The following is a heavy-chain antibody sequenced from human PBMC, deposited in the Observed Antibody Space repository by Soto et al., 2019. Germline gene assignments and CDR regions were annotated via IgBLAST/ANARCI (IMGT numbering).Heavy chain of an antibody. CDR1: GGYFSGYC. CDR2: INHSGST. J-gene: IGHJ6*02. D-gene: IGHD3-3*01. Sequence: SENLSLTSAVYGGYFSGYCWSWLRQHPGKGLEWMGEINHSGSTNYNPSLKSRVTISVDTSKNQFSLKLSSVTAANTAVYYCARTLILEWLPQLYYYGMDVWGQGTTV. CDR3: ARTLILEWLPQLYYYGMDV. V-gene: IGHV4-34*01.